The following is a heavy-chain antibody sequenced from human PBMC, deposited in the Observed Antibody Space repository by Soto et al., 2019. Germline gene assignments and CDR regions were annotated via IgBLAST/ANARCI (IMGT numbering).Heavy chain of an antibody. J-gene: IGHJ4*02. CDR2: INHSGST. D-gene: IGHD2-8*02. CDR3: ARDKITGLFDY. CDR1: GGSFSGYY. Sequence: TSETLSLTCAVYGGSFSGYYLTWIRQPPGTGLEWIGEINHSGSTNYNPSLKSRVTISVDTSKNQFSLKLTSVTAADTAVYYCARDKITGLFDYWGQGTLVTVSS. V-gene: IGHV4-34*01.